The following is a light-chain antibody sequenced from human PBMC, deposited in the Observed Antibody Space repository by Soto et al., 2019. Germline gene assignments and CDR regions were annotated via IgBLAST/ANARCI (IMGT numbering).Light chain of an antibody. CDR3: SSYTRSSFCV. CDR1: SSDVGGYNY. V-gene: IGLV2-14*01. Sequence: QSALTQPASVSGSPGQSITISCTGTSSDVGGYNYVSWYQQHPGKAPKLMIYEVSNRPSGVSNRFSGSKSGNTASLTISGLQAEDEADYYCSSYTRSSFCVFGSGTKLTVL. J-gene: IGLJ3*02. CDR2: EVS.